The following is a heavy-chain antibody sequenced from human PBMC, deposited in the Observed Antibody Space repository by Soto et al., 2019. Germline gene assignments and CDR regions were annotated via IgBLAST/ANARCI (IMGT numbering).Heavy chain of an antibody. CDR1: GGTFTSYP. D-gene: IGHD6-6*01. V-gene: IGHV1-69*13. CDR2: IIPIFGTT. Sequence: SVKVSCKASGGTFTSYPLSWVRQAPGQGLEWMGGIIPIFGTTKYAQKFQGRVTIIADESTTTAYMELRGLRSDDTAVYYCAGFASGQLVSWFDPWGQGTLVTVSS. J-gene: IGHJ5*02. CDR3: AGFASGQLVSWFDP.